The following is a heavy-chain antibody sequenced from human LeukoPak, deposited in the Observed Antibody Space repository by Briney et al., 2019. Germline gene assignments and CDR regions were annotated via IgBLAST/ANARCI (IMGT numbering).Heavy chain of an antibody. D-gene: IGHD1-26*01. Sequence: GGSLRLSCAAFGFTFSDYYMSWIRQAPGKGLEWVSYISSSGSTIYYADSVKGRFTISRDNAKNSLYLQMNSLRAEDTAVYYCARAGNLLGATYPGAFDIWGQGTMVTVSS. CDR2: ISSSGSTI. V-gene: IGHV3-11*01. J-gene: IGHJ3*02. CDR1: GFTFSDYY. CDR3: ARAGNLLGATYPGAFDI.